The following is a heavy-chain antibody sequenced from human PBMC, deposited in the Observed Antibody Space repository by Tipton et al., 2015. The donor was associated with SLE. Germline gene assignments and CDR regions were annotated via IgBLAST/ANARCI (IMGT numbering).Heavy chain of an antibody. CDR3: ARGGSYQFDP. CDR2: SYNGGST. Sequence: TLSLTCTVSGGPIGGYYWSWIRQPPGMGLEWIGYSYNGGSTNYNPSLKSRVIISVDTSKNQFSLKLSSVTAADTAMYYCARGGSYQFDPWGQGTLVTVSS. J-gene: IGHJ5*02. V-gene: IGHV4-59*12. CDR1: GGPIGGYY. D-gene: IGHD1-26*01.